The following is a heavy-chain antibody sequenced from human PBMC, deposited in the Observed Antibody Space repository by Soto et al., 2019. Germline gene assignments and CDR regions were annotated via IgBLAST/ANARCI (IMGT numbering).Heavy chain of an antibody. D-gene: IGHD5-18*01. CDR2: ISAYNGNT. CDR3: AKMAEGAYVDTAMVGDY. Sequence: QVQLVQSGAEVKKPGASVKVSCKASGYTFTSYGISWVRQAPGPGLEWMGWISAYNGNTNYAQKLQGRVTMTTDTSTSTAYMELRSLRSDDTAVYYCAKMAEGAYVDTAMVGDYWGQGTLVTVSS. J-gene: IGHJ4*02. V-gene: IGHV1-18*01. CDR1: GYTFTSYG.